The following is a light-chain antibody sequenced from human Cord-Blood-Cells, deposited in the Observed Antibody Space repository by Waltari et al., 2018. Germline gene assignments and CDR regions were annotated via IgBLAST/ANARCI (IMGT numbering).Light chain of an antibody. CDR2: EGS. CDR3: CSYAGSSTWV. CDR1: SSDVGSYNL. J-gene: IGLJ3*02. Sequence: QSALTQPASVSGSPGQSITISCTGTSSDVGSYNLVSLYQQHPGKAPKLMIYEGSKRPSGVANRFSGSKSGNTASLTISGLQAEDEADYYGCSYAGSSTWVFGGGTKLTVL. V-gene: IGLV2-23*01.